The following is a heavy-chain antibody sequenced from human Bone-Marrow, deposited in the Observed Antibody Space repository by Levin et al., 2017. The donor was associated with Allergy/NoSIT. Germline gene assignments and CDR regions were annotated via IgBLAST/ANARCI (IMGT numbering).Heavy chain of an antibody. V-gene: IGHV1-69*06. CDR2: IIPLFGTS. Sequence: PGGSLRLSCKASGGTLNTYVISWLRQAPGQGLEWVGGIIPLFGTSDYAQKFQGRVTITADKSTSTVYMELSSLIYEDTAVYYCARVPTDDFWRDLETEEASAMDVWGQGTSVTVSS. CDR3: ARVPTDDFWRDLETEEASAMDV. D-gene: IGHD3-3*01. J-gene: IGHJ6*02. CDR1: GGTLNTYV.